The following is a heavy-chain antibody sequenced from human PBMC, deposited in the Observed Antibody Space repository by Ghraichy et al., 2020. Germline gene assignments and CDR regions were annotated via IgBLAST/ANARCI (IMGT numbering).Heavy chain of an antibody. V-gene: IGHV4-4*07. J-gene: IGHJ5*02. CDR1: GGSISGYY. Sequence: ESLNISCPVSGGSISGYYWSWIRQPAGKGLEWIGRIYDNENTKYNPSLKSRVTMSVDTSKNQISLKLSSVTAADTAVYYCARSPGSGSYWFDPWGQGILVSVSS. CDR3: ARSPGSGSYWFDP. D-gene: IGHD3-22*01. CDR2: IYDNENT.